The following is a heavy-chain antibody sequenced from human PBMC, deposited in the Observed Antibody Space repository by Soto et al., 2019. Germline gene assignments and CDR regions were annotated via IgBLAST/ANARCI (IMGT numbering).Heavy chain of an antibody. D-gene: IGHD5-18*01. V-gene: IGHV1-69*01. J-gene: IGHJ6*02. CDR1: GGTFSSYA. Sequence: QVQLVQSGAEVKKPGSSVNVSCKASGGTFSSYAISWVRQAPGQGLEWMGGIIPIFGTANYAQKFKGRVTITEDESTSTAYMELSSLRSEDTDVYYCARGYRGGGYSYGYGYYYGMDVWGQGTTVTVSS. CDR3: ARGYRGGGYSYGYGYYYGMDV. CDR2: IIPIFGTA.